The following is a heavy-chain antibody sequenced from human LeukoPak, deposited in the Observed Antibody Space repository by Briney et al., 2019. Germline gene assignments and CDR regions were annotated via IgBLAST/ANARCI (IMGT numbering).Heavy chain of an antibody. CDR1: GFTLSSYW. D-gene: IGHD5-12*01. Sequence: PGGSLRLSCATSGFTLSSYWMHWVRQVPGKGLEWLSRINNDGVSTSCADSVKGRFTISRDNAKNTLYLRMNSLRAEDTAIYYCARKPLSGGYGGTIDYWGQGTLVTVSS. V-gene: IGHV3-74*01. CDR3: ARKPLSGGYGGTIDY. CDR2: INNDGVST. J-gene: IGHJ4*02.